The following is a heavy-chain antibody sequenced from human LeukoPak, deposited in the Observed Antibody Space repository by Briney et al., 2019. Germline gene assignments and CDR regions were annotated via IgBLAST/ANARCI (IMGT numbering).Heavy chain of an antibody. CDR1: GFTLSSFA. V-gene: IGHV3-30-3*01. J-gene: IGHJ2*01. D-gene: IGHD3-16*01. CDR3: ARDAGGVFYWYFDL. CDR2: ISYDGSND. Sequence: GRSLRLSCAASGFTLSSFAMHWVRQAPGKGLEWLAVISYDGSNDYYVGSLKGRFTMSRDSSRNTLYLQIKSLRPDDTAVYYCARDAGGVFYWYFDLWGRGTLVTVSS.